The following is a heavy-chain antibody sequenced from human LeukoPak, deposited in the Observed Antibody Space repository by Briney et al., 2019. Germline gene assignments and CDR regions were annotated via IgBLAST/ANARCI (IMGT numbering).Heavy chain of an antibody. D-gene: IGHD1-14*01. CDR2: ISGRSEHI. J-gene: IGHJ5*02. CDR1: GFVFSSYS. Sequence: GGSLRLSCAASGFVFSSYSMNWVRQAPGEGLEWVSSISGRSEHILYADSVKGRFTISRDNARNLLYLQMNSLRDEDTAVYFCARFETLVVKPSDLWGREPWSASPQ. CDR3: ARFETLVVKPSDL. V-gene: IGHV3-21*01.